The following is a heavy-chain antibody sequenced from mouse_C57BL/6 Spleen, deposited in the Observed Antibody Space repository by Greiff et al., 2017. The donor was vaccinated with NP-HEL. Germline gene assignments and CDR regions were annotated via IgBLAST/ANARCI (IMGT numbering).Heavy chain of an antibody. CDR3: AVYYDYPGDY. V-gene: IGHV1-82*01. Sequence: LVESGPELVKPGASVKISCKASGYAFSSSWMNWVKQRPGKGLEWIGRIYPGDGDTNYNGKFKGKATLTADKSSSTAYMQLSSLTSEDSAVYFCAVYYDYPGDYWGQGTSVTVSS. CDR1: GYAFSSSW. D-gene: IGHD2-4*01. CDR2: IYPGDGDT. J-gene: IGHJ4*01.